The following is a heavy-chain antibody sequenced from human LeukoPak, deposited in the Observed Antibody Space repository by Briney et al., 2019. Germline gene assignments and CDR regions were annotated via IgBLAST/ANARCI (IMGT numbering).Heavy chain of an antibody. CDR1: GCTFSSYA. V-gene: IGHV1-69*04. CDR2: IIPILGIA. CDR3: ATLWFGELLAAFDI. J-gene: IGHJ3*02. D-gene: IGHD3-10*01. Sequence: SVKVSCKASGCTFSSYAISWVRQAPGQGLEWMGRIIPILGIANYAQKFQGRVTITADKSTSTAYMELSSLRSEDTAVYYCATLWFGELLAAFDIWGQGTMVTVSS.